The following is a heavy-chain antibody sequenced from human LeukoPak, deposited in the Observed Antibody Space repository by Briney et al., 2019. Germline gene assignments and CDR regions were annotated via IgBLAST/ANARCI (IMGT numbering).Heavy chain of an antibody. CDR2: VHSTGGT. Sequence: SETLSLTCTVSGGSMTGYYWAWIRQPPGKRLEWIGYVHSTGGTKYSPSFESRVTVSIDMSKNQFSLSLRSVTAADSATYYCTKLSDCGADCHARPHWFDPCGQGSLVTVS. V-gene: IGHV4-59*08. D-gene: IGHD2-21*02. CDR3: TKLSDCGADCHARPHWFDP. J-gene: IGHJ5*02. CDR1: GGSMTGYY.